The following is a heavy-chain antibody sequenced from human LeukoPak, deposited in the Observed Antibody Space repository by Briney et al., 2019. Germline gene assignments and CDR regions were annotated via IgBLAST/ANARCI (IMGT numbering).Heavy chain of an antibody. V-gene: IGHV1-18*01. J-gene: IGHJ3*02. CDR2: ISAYNGNT. CDR3: ASEGPNYDSSGYYFAFDI. Sequence: ASVKVSCKASGYTFTSYGISWVRQAPGQGLEWMGWISAYNGNTNYAQKLQGRVTMTTDTSTSTAYMELRSLRSEDTAVYYCASEGPNYDSSGYYFAFDIWGQGTMVTVSS. CDR1: GYTFTSYG. D-gene: IGHD3-22*01.